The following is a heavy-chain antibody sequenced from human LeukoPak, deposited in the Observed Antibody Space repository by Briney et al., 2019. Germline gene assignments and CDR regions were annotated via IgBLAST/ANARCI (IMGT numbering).Heavy chain of an antibody. J-gene: IGHJ4*02. CDR1: GGTFSSYA. Sequence: ASVKVSCKASGGTFSSYAISWVRQAPGQGLEWMGGIIPIFVTANYAQKFQGRVTITADESTSTAYMELSSLRSEDTAVYYCARGDYYDSSGYYSRLGASFDYWGQGTLVTVSS. CDR2: IIPIFVTA. D-gene: IGHD3-22*01. CDR3: ARGDYYDSSGYYSRLGASFDY. V-gene: IGHV1-69*13.